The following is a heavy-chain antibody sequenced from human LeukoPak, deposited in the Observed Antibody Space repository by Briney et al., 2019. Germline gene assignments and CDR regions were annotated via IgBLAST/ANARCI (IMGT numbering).Heavy chain of an antibody. V-gene: IGHV3-43*01. D-gene: IGHD4-23*01. CDR2: ISWDGGST. Sequence: PGRSLRLSCAASGLTFDDYSMHWVRHPPGKGMEWVSLISWDGGSTFYAESVKGRFTSSRDNNKDSLYLQMNSLRTEDTALYYCARGPSTVVTPAYMDVWGKGTTVTVSS. J-gene: IGHJ6*03. CDR1: GLTFDDYS. CDR3: ARGPSTVVTPAYMDV.